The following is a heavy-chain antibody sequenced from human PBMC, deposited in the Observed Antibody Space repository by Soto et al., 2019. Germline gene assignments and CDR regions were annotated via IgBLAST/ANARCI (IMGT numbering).Heavy chain of an antibody. CDR1: GGSISSSSYY. CDR2: IYYSGST. Sequence: QLQLQESGPGLVKPSETLSLTRTVSGGSISSSSYYWGWIRQPPGKGLEWIGGIYYSGSTYYNPSLKSRVTISVDTSKNQFSLKLSSVTAADTAVYYCARGFPTVVTVDYWGQGTLVTVSS. J-gene: IGHJ4*02. V-gene: IGHV4-39*01. D-gene: IGHD4-17*01. CDR3: ARGFPTVVTVDY.